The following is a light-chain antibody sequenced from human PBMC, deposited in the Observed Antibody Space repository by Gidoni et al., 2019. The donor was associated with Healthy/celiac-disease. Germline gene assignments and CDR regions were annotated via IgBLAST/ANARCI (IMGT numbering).Light chain of an antibody. CDR2: DAS. CDR3: QQYNSYSLFT. CDR1: QSISSW. Sequence: DIQMTQSPSTRSASVGDRGTINCRASQSISSWLAWYQHKPGKAPKLLIYDASSFDSGVPTRFSGSGSGTEFTLTISSLHPYDFATYYCQQYNSYSLFTFGPGTKVDIK. J-gene: IGKJ3*01. V-gene: IGKV1-5*01.